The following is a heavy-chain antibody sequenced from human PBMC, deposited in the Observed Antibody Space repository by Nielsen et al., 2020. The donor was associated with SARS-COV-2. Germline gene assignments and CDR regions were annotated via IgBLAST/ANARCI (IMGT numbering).Heavy chain of an antibody. V-gene: IGHV1-8*01. CDR3: ARDWADILTGYSSFDY. J-gene: IGHJ4*02. D-gene: IGHD3-9*01. Sequence: ASVKVSCKASGYTFTSYDINWVRQATGQGLEWMGWMNPNSGNTGYSQKFQGRVTITRDTSASTAYMELSSLRSEDTAVYYCARDWADILTGYSSFDYWGQGTLVTVSS. CDR1: GYTFTSYD. CDR2: MNPNSGNT.